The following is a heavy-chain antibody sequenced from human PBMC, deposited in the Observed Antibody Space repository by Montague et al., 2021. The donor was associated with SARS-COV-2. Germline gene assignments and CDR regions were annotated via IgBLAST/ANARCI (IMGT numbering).Heavy chain of an antibody. CDR2: SSYCCKRNN. CDR3: ARIPVGSKYYFDF. J-gene: IGHJ4*02. D-gene: IGHD2-2*01. CDR1: GDSVTMSRAS. V-gene: IGHV6-1*01. Sequence: CAISGDSVTMSRASCEYRKRTRLNSLQVRVWSSYCCKRNNDYAESVKSRITIDPDTSKHQFSLHLNSVTPEDTAVYYCARIPVGSKYYFDFWGQGTLVTVSS.